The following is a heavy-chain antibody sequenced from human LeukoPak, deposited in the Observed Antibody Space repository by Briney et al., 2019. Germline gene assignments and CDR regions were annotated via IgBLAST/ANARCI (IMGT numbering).Heavy chain of an antibody. Sequence: SETLSLTCAVYGGSFSGYYWSWIRQPPGKGLEWIGEINHSGSTNYNPSLKSRVTISVDTSKNQFSLKLSSVTAADTAVYYCARAAGIAVAASYYYYMDVWGKGTTVTVSS. CDR3: ARAAGIAVAASYYYYMDV. CDR2: INHSGST. J-gene: IGHJ6*03. D-gene: IGHD6-19*01. CDR1: GGSFSGYY. V-gene: IGHV4-34*01.